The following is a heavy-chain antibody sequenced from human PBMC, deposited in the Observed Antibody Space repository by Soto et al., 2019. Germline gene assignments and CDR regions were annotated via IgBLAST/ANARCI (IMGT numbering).Heavy chain of an antibody. CDR1: TFTSSG. J-gene: IGHJ3*01. V-gene: IGHV1-18*01. CDR3: AREGILGPFDGYDL. Sequence: QVQLVQSGGEVKKPGASVKVSCKTSTFTSSGISWVRRAPGQGLEWLGWISTHNCNTIYAPKFQGRVTMTRDTSTTTVYMELRSLKSDDTAVYICAREGILGPFDGYDLWGQGTMVTVTS. CDR2: ISTHNCNT. D-gene: IGHD3-3*01.